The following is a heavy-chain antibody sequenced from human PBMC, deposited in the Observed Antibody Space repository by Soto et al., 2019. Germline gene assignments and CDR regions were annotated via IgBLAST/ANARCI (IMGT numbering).Heavy chain of an antibody. Sequence: ASVKVSCTASGYTFTSYGISWVRQAPGQGLEWMGWISAYNGNTNYAQKLQGRVTMTTDTSTSTAYMELRSLRSDDTAVYYCARSEWLFDAFDIWGQGTMVTVSS. CDR3: ARSEWLFDAFDI. D-gene: IGHD3-3*01. CDR1: GYTFTSYG. V-gene: IGHV1-18*01. CDR2: ISAYNGNT. J-gene: IGHJ3*02.